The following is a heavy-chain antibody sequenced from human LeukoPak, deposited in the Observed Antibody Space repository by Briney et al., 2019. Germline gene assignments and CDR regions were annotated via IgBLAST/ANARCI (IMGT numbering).Heavy chain of an antibody. J-gene: IGHJ4*02. Sequence: ASVKVSCKASGYTFTGYYMHWVRQAPGQGLEWMGWINPNSGGTNYAQKFQGRVTMTRDTSISTAYMELSRLRSDDTAVYYCAEDRDTAIALDYWGQGTLVTVSS. CDR2: INPNSGGT. D-gene: IGHD5-18*01. CDR1: GYTFTGYY. V-gene: IGHV1-2*02. CDR3: AEDRDTAIALDY.